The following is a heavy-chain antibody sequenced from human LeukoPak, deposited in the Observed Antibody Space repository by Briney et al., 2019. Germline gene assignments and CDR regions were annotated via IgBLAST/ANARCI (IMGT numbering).Heavy chain of an antibody. V-gene: IGHV4-34*01. CDR2: INHSGSI. CDR1: GGSFSGYY. Sequence: SETLSLTCAVYGGSFSGYYWSWIRQPPGKGLEWIGEINHSGSINYNPSLKSRVTISVDTSKNQFSLKLNSVTAADTAMYYCARSHDHLWGNYPDYWGQGTLVTVSS. CDR3: ARSHDHLWGNYPDY. J-gene: IGHJ4*02. D-gene: IGHD3-16*02.